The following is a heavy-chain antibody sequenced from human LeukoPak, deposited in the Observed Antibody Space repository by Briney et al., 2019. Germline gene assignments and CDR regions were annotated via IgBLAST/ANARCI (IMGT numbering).Heavy chain of an antibody. V-gene: IGHV1-18*01. CDR1: GYTFTSYG. CDR2: ISAYNGNT. J-gene: IGHJ5*02. CDR3: ARVGGYYGSGSYYRWFDP. Sequence: ASVKVSCKASGYTFTSYGISWVRQAPGQGLEWMGWISAYNGNTSYAQKLQGRVTMTTDTSTSTAYMELRSLRSDDTAVYYCARVGGYYGSGSYYRWFDPWGQGTLVTVSS. D-gene: IGHD3-10*01.